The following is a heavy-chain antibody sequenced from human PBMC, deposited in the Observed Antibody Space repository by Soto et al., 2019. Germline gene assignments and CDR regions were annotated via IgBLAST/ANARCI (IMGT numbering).Heavy chain of an antibody. CDR1: GFTFSSYG. CDR2: ISYDGSNT. V-gene: IGHV3-30*18. J-gene: IGHJ4*02. D-gene: IGHD1-26*01. Sequence: QVQLVESGGGVVQPGRSLRLSCVASGFTFSSYGMHWVRQAPGKGLGWVAIISYDGSNTYYADSVNGRFTISRDNSKNTLYLQMNSLRAEDTSVYYCAKEGGLSGSYYISSSYYFDYWGQGTLVTVSS. CDR3: AKEGGLSGSYYISSSYYFDY.